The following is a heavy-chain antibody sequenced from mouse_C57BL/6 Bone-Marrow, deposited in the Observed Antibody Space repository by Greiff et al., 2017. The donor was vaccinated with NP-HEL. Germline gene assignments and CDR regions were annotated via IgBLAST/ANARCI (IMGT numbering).Heavy chain of an antibody. CDR3: AREKGYYAMDY. CDR1: GYTFTDYY. V-gene: IGHV1-19*01. J-gene: IGHJ4*01. Sequence: DVQLQQSGPVLVKPGASVKMSCKASGYTFTDYYMNWVKQSHGKSLEWIGVINPYNGGTSYNQKFKGKATLTVDKSSSTAYMELNSLTSEDSAVYYCAREKGYYAMDYWGQGTSVTVSS. CDR2: INPYNGGT.